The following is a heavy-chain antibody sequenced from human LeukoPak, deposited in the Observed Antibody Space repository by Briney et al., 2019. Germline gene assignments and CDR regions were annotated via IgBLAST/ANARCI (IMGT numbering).Heavy chain of an antibody. D-gene: IGHD3-3*01. CDR1: GYTFTSYG. J-gene: IGHJ5*02. V-gene: IGHV1-18*01. CDR2: ISAYNGST. Sequence: ASVKVSCKASGYTFTSYGISWVRQAPGQGLEWMGWISAYNGSTNFAQKLQGRVTMTTDTSTTTAYMELRSLRSDDTAVYYCAGDGLDYDFSGKYNWFDPWGQGTLVTVSS. CDR3: AGDGLDYDFSGKYNWFDP.